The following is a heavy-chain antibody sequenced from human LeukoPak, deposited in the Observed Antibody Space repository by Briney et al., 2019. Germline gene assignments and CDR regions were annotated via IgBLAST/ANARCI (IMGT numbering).Heavy chain of an antibody. V-gene: IGHV3-11*01. CDR1: GFTFSSYA. J-gene: IGHJ4*02. Sequence: GGSLRLSCAASGFTFSSYAMSWIRQAPGKGLEWVSYISSSGSTIYYADSVKGRFTISRDNAKNSLYLQMNSLRAEDTAVYYCARAEGVVVPAAILDYWGQGTLVTVSS. CDR2: ISSSGSTI. D-gene: IGHD2-2*02. CDR3: ARAEGVVVPAAILDY.